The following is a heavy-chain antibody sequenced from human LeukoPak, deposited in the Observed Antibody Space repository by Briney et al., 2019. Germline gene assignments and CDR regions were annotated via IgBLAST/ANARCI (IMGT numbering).Heavy chain of an antibody. CDR2: IYPGDSDN. CDR3: ARSTSGSFDH. D-gene: IGHD3-10*01. Sequence: GESLQISCKASGYSFTDYWIGWVRQMPGKGLEWMAIIYPGDSDNRYTYSPSFQGQVTISADKSVSTAYLQWSSLKASDTAMYYCARSTSGSFDHWGQGTRSPSPQ. J-gene: IGHJ4*02. CDR1: GYSFTDYW. V-gene: IGHV5-51*01.